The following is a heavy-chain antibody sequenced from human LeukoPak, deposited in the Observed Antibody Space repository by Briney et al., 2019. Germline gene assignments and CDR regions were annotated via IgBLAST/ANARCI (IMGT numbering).Heavy chain of an antibody. V-gene: IGHV1-69*05. J-gene: IGHJ3*02. CDR2: IIPIFGTA. CDR3: ARAPGGSYLSGAFDI. CDR1: GGTFSSYA. D-gene: IGHD1-26*01. Sequence: SVKVSYKASGGTFSSYAISWVRQAPGQGLEWMGGIIPIFGTANYAQKFQGRVTITTDESTSTAYMELSSLRSEDTAVYYCARAPGGSYLSGAFDIWGQGTMVTVSS.